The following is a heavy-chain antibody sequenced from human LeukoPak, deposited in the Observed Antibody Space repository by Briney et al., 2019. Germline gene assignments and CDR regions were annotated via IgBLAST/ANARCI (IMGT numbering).Heavy chain of an antibody. D-gene: IGHD5-18*01. V-gene: IGHV3-43*02. CDR1: GFSFDDYA. J-gene: IGHJ4*02. CDR3: ASGPRGYSYGLAFED. CDR2: ITADGGST. Sequence: GGSLRLSCAGSGFSFDDYAMHWVRQAPGKGLEWVSLITADGGSTYYADSVKGRFTISRDNSKNSLYVQTNSLRSEDTGFYYCASGPRGYSYGLAFEDWGQGTLVTVSS.